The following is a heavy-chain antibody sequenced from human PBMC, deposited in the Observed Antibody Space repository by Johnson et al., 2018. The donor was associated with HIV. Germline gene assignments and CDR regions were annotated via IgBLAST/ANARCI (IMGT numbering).Heavy chain of an antibody. J-gene: IGHJ3*01. CDR3: VREGPSERAGFDF. CDR1: EFTFSGSA. V-gene: IGHV3-7*01. Sequence: VQLVESGGGLVQPGGSLRLSCAASEFTFSGSAMSWVRQAPGKGQEWVDNIKQDGSENYYVDSLKGRFTISRDNAKNALYLPINSLRAEDTAVYFCVREGPSERAGFDFWGQGTSVTVSS. CDR2: IKQDGSEN.